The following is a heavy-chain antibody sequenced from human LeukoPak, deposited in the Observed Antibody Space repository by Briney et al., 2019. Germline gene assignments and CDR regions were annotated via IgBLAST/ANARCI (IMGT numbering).Heavy chain of an antibody. CDR1: RLTFSGYS. Sequence: PGGSLRLSCAASRLTFSGYSMNWVRQAPGKGLEWVSSISSRSNYIYYADSVKGRFTISRDNAKNSLYLQMNSLRAEDTGVYYCARDGYYTSGRNPYFDYWGQGTLVTVSS. CDR2: ISSRSNYI. V-gene: IGHV3-21*01. J-gene: IGHJ4*02. CDR3: ARDGYYTSGRNPYFDY. D-gene: IGHD3-10*01.